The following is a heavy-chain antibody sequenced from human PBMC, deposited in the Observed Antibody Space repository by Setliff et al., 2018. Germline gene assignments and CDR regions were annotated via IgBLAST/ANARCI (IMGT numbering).Heavy chain of an antibody. J-gene: IGHJ4*02. CDR3: ARAPRLEWILPTFDY. CDR2: ISAYTGKT. Sequence: GASVKVSCKASDYKFLSYGMSWVRQAPGQGFEWMGWISAYTGKTDYAQNFQGRTTMTTDTSTSTAYMELRSLRSDDTAIYYCARAPRLEWILPTFDYWGQGTPVTVSS. D-gene: IGHD3-3*01. CDR1: DYKFLSYG. V-gene: IGHV1-18*01.